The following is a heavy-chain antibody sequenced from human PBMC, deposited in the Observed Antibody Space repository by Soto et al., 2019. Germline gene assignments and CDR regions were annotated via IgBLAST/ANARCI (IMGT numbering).Heavy chain of an antibody. CDR2: INPNSGGT. V-gene: IGHV1-2*04. J-gene: IGHJ4*02. CDR3: ARELYSSSWYEREYYFDY. D-gene: IGHD6-13*01. CDR1: GYTFTGYY. Sequence: QVQLVQSGAEVKKPGASVKVSCKASGYTFTGYYMHWVRQAPGQGLEWMGWINPNSGGTNYAQKSQGWVTMTRDTSISTAYMELSRLRSDDTAVYYCARELYSSSWYEREYYFDYWGQGTLVTVSS.